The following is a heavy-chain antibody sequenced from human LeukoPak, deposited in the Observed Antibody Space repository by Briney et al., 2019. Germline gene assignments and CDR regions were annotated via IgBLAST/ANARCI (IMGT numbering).Heavy chain of an antibody. CDR1: GYTFIRYG. D-gene: IGHD2/OR15-2a*01. CDR3: ARIVTSPGSYGMDV. CDR2: MNPNSGNT. J-gene: IGHJ6*02. V-gene: IGHV1-8*01. Sequence: GASVKVSCQASGYTFIRYGVTWVRQAPGQGLEWMGWMNPNSGNTGYAQKFQGRVTMTRNTSISTAYMELSSLRSEDTAVYYCARIVTSPGSYGMDVWGQGTTVTVSS.